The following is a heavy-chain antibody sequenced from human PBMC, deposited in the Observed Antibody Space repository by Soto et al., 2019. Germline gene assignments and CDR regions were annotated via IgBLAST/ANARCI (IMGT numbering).Heavy chain of an antibody. Sequence: SETRSLTCAVYVGSFSCYYWSWIRQPRWKWLEWIWEINHSGSTNYNPSLKSRVTISVDTSRNQFSLKLGSVTAADTAVYYCASVLLVGDDSSGYYNWLDPWAQGTLLTVSS. CDR2: INHSGST. V-gene: IGHV4-34*01. D-gene: IGHD3-22*01. CDR3: ASVLLVGDDSSGYYNWLDP. J-gene: IGHJ5*02. CDR1: VGSFSCYY.